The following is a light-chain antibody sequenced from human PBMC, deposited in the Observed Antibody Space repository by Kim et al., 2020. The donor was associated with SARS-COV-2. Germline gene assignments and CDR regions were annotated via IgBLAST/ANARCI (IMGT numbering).Light chain of an antibody. CDR2: WAS. J-gene: IGKJ2*04. Sequence: RATINCKSSQSVLYSSNNKNYLAWYQQKPGQPPKLLIYWASTRESGVPDRFSGSGSGTDFTPTISSLRAEDVAVYYCQQYYSSPCSFGQGTKLEI. CDR3: QQYYSSPCS. V-gene: IGKV4-1*01. CDR1: QSVLYSSNNKNY.